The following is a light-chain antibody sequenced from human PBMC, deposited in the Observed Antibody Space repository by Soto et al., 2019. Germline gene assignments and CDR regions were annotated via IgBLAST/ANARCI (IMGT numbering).Light chain of an antibody. CDR3: SSYTSSSTYI. J-gene: IGLJ1*01. V-gene: IGLV2-18*02. CDR1: SSDVGSYNR. Sequence: QSALTQPPSVSRSPGQSVTFSCTGTSSDVGSYNRVSWYQQPPVTAPKLMIYEVSNRPSGVPDRFSGSKSGNTASLTISGLQAEDEADYYCSSYTSSSTYIFGTGTKLTVL. CDR2: EVS.